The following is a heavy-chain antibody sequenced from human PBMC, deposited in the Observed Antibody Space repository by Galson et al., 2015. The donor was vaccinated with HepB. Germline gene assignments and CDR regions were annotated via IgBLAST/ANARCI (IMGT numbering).Heavy chain of an antibody. CDR3: AKGGGTIFGVVIIRYFDY. CDR2: ISGSGGST. CDR1: GFTFSSYA. V-gene: IGHV3-23*01. J-gene: IGHJ4*02. D-gene: IGHD3-3*01. Sequence: SLRLSCAASGFTFSSYAMSWVRQAPGKGLEWVSAISGSGGSTYYADSVKGRFTISRDNSKNTLYLQMNSLRAEDTAVYYCAKGGGTIFGVVIIRYFDYWGQGALVTVSS.